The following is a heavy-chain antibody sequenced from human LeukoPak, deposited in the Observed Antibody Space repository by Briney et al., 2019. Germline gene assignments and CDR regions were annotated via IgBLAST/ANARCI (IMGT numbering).Heavy chain of an antibody. CDR2: ISYDGSNK. Sequence: PGGSLRLSCAASGFTFSSYGMHWVRQAPGKGLEWVAVISYDGSNKYYADSVKGRFTISRDNSKNTLYLQMNNLRVEDTAVYYCVVYKYILSWSAFDFWGRGTMVTVSS. D-gene: IGHD6-13*01. CDR3: VVYKYILSWSAFDF. CDR1: GFTFSSYG. J-gene: IGHJ3*01. V-gene: IGHV3-30*03.